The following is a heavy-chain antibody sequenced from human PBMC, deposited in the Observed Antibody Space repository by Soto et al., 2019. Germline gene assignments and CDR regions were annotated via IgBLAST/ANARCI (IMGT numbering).Heavy chain of an antibody. J-gene: IGHJ6*02. CDR2: INWNSGRI. Sequence: EEQLVEYGGGLVQPGRSLRLSCAASGFTFDDFAMHWVRQAPGKGLEWVSGINWNSGRIGYADSVKGRFTISRDNAKTSLYLQMNSLRAEDTALYYCAKDRGSGSYAANFQYYGMDVWGQGTTVTVSS. CDR1: GFTFDDFA. V-gene: IGHV3-9*01. D-gene: IGHD3-10*01. CDR3: AKDRGSGSYAANFQYYGMDV.